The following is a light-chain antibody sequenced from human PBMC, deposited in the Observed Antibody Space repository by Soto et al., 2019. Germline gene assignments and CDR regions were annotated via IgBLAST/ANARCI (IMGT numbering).Light chain of an antibody. CDR2: GAS. CDR1: QSVSSNY. CDR3: QQYNNCRPVT. J-gene: IGKJ1*01. V-gene: IGKV3-20*01. Sequence: EIVLTQSPGTLSLSPGERATLSCRASQSVSSNYLVWYQQKPGHAPRLLIYGASSRATGIPDRFSGSGSGTEFTLTINSLQPEDGAVYYCQQYNNCRPVTFGQGTKVDIK.